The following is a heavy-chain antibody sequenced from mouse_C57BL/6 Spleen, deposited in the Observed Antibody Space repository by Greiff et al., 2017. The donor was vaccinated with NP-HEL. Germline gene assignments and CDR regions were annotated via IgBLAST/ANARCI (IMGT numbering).Heavy chain of an antibody. Sequence: QVQLKQSGPELVKPGASVKISCKASGYTFTDYYINWVKQRPGQGLEWIGWIFPGSGSTYYNEKFKGKATLTVDKSSSTAYMLLSSLTSEDSAVYFCARSQLTGTLWFAYWGQGTLVTVSA. V-gene: IGHV1-75*01. J-gene: IGHJ3*01. CDR2: IFPGSGST. D-gene: IGHD4-1*01. CDR1: GYTFTDYY. CDR3: ARSQLTGTLWFAY.